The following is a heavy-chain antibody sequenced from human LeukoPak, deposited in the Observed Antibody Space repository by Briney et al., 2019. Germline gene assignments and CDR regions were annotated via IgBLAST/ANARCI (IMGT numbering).Heavy chain of an antibody. CDR2: IYYSGSS. V-gene: IGHV4-39*02. CDR1: GGSISSSSYY. J-gene: IGHJ4*02. CDR3: ARDHRVIAVAGRFDY. D-gene: IGHD6-19*01. Sequence: SETLSLTCTVSGGSISSSSYYWGWIRQPPGKGLEWIGSIYYSGSSYYNPSLKSRVTISVDTSKNQFSLKLSSVTAADTAVYYCARDHRVIAVAGRFDYWGQGTLVTVSS.